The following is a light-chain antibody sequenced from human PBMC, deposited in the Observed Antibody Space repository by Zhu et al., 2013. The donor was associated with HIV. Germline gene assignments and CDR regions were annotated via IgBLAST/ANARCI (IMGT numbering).Light chain of an antibody. CDR2: GKN. CDR1: SLRTYF. J-gene: IGLJ2*01. CDR3: QVWDTSSDHAV. Sequence: SSELTQDPAVSVALGQTVRITCQGDSLRTYFATWYQQKPGQAPVRVIFGKNNRPSGIPERFSGSNSGNTATLTIGGVEAGDEADYYCQVWDTSSDHAVFGGGTKLTVL. V-gene: IGLV3-19*02.